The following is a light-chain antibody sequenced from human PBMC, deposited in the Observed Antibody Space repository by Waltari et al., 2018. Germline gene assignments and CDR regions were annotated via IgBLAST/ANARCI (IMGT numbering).Light chain of an antibody. V-gene: IGKV3-11*01. CDR1: QSISTY. J-gene: IGKJ4*01. CDR2: DAS. CDR3: QQRSNWPLT. Sequence: DIVLTQSPATLSLSPGERATLPSRASQSISTYLAWYQHKPGQSPRLVMDDASNRATGIPARFTGSGSGTDFTLTISSLEPEDFVVYYCQQRSNWPLTFGGGTKVEFK.